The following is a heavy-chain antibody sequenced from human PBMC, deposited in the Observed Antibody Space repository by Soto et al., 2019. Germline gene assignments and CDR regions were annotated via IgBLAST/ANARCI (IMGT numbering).Heavy chain of an antibody. CDR3: AHRLSAAGLFDH. CDR1: GFSLDTRGVG. V-gene: IGHV2-5*01. Sequence: QITLKESGPTLVTPRQTLTLTCTFSGFSLDTRGVGVGWVRQPLGKALEWLALIYGNDEQRLNPSLQSRLTIAKDTPKSQVVLTMTNMDPVDTATYFCAHRLSAAGLFDHWGQGTLVSVSS. J-gene: IGHJ5*02. D-gene: IGHD6-13*01. CDR2: IYGNDEQ.